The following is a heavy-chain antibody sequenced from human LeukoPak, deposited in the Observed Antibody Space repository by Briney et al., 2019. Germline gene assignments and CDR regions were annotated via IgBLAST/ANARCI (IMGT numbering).Heavy chain of an antibody. CDR1: GYILTELS. Sequence: ASVKVSCKVSGYILTELSMHWVRQAPGKGHEWMGGSDPEDGETIYAQKFQGRVTMTEDTSTDTAYMELSSLRSEDTAVYYCATHLRAPFYDSSGYYYPNWFDPWGQGTLVTVSS. D-gene: IGHD3-22*01. CDR3: ATHLRAPFYDSSGYYYPNWFDP. V-gene: IGHV1-24*01. CDR2: SDPEDGET. J-gene: IGHJ5*02.